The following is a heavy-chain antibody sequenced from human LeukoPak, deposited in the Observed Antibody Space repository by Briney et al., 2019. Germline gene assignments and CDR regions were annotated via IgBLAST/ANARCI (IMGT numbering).Heavy chain of an antibody. Sequence: SQTLSLTCAVSGGSISSGHSSWNWFRQPPGKGLEWIGYIYHSGSTYYNPSLKSRVAISVDKSKNQFSLKLRSVTAADTALYYCARGGTTFDIWGQGTMVTVSS. J-gene: IGHJ3*02. CDR2: IYHSGST. CDR3: ARGGTTFDI. CDR1: GGSISSGHSS. D-gene: IGHD1-26*01. V-gene: IGHV4-30-2*01.